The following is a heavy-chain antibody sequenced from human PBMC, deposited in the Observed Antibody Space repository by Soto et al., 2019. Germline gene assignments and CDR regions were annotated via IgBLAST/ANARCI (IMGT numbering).Heavy chain of an antibody. Sequence: ASVKVSCKASGGTFSSYAISWVRQAPGQGLEWMGGINPSGGSTSYAQKLQGRVTMTRDTSTSTVYMELSSLRSEDTAVYYYARVYCSGGSCYSIDYWGQGTLVTVSS. CDR3: ARVYCSGGSCYSIDY. CDR1: GGTFSSYA. J-gene: IGHJ4*02. CDR2: INPSGGST. V-gene: IGHV1-46*03. D-gene: IGHD2-15*01.